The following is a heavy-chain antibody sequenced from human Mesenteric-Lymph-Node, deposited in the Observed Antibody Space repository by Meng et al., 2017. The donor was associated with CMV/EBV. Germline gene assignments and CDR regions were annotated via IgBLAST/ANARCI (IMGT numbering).Heavy chain of an antibody. CDR2: SYYSGST. CDR3: ARTSSLQGFDY. CDR1: GGSSSRGGYY. Sequence: CSVPGGSSSRGGYYWAWIRQRPGKGLEWIAYSYYSGSTYYNPSLKSRLTISVDTSKNQFSLKLSSVTAADTAVYYCARTSSLQGFDYWGQGTLVTVSS. J-gene: IGHJ4*02. D-gene: IGHD3-16*02. V-gene: IGHV4-31*03.